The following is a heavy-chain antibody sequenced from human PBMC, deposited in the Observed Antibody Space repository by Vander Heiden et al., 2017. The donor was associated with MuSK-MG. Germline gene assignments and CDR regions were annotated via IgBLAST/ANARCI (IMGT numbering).Heavy chain of an antibody. CDR3: ARERGAYCSGGSCYYDR. CDR2: IYYSGST. D-gene: IGHD2-15*01. Sequence: QVQLQESGPGLVKPSETLSPTCTVSGGSISSYYWSWIRQPPGKGLEWIGYIYYSGSTNYNPSLKSRVTISVDTSKNQFSLKLSSVTAADTAVYYCARERGAYCSGGSCYYDRWGQGTLVTVSS. CDR1: GGSISSYY. V-gene: IGHV4-59*01. J-gene: IGHJ5*02.